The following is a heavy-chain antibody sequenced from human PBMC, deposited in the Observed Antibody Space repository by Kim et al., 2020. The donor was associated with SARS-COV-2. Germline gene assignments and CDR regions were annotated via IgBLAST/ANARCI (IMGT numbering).Heavy chain of an antibody. CDR2: NRGNT. J-gene: IGHJ4*02. D-gene: IGHD3-16*01. CDR3: ARVPAGG. Sequence: NRGNTGYAQKFQGRVTMTRTTSISTAYMELSSLRSEDTAVYYCARVPAGGWGQGTLVTVSS. V-gene: IGHV1-8*01.